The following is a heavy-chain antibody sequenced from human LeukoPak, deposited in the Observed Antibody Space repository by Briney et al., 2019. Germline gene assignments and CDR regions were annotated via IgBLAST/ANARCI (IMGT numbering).Heavy chain of an antibody. J-gene: IGHJ4*02. V-gene: IGHV1-8*01. CDR1: GYTFTSYD. CDR3: ARGTGYSYGYNY. Sequence: GASVKVSCKASGYTFTSYDINWVRQATGQGLEWMGWMNPNSGNTGYAQKFQGRGTMTRNTSLSTAYMELSSLRSEDTAVYYCARGTGYSYGYNYWGQGTLVTVSS. D-gene: IGHD5-18*01. CDR2: MNPNSGNT.